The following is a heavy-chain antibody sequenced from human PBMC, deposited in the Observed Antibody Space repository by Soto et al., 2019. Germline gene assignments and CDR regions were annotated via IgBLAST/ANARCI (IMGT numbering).Heavy chain of an antibody. CDR1: GGSFSGYY. J-gene: IGHJ4*02. V-gene: IGHV4-34*03. D-gene: IGHD1-7*01. CDR3: CRTLRRGPPFEY. Sequence: ASETLSLTCAVYGGSFSGYYWTWIRQPPGTGLEWIGEINHSGSTNYNPSLKSRVTISVDTSKNQFSLKLSSVTAADTAVYYCCRTLRRGPPFEYWGQGTLVTVSS. CDR2: INHSGST.